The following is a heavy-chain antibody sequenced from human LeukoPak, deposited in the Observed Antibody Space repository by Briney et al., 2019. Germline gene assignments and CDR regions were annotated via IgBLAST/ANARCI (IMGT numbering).Heavy chain of an antibody. J-gene: IGHJ4*02. CDR3: AKDPSGYYLPRGYFDY. D-gene: IGHD3-22*01. CDR1: GFTFSDYY. CDR2: IRYDGSNK. Sequence: GGSLRLSCTVSGFTFSDYYMAWVRQAPGKGLEWVAFIRYDGSNKYYADSVKGRFTISRDNSKNTLYLQMNSLRAEDTAVYYCAKDPSGYYLPRGYFDYWGQGTLVTVSS. V-gene: IGHV3-30*02.